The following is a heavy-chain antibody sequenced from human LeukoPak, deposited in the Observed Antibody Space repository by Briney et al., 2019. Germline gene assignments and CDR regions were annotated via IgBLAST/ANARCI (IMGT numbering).Heavy chain of an antibody. CDR2: INYDRSKE. CDR3: AKDEVVPSYYYIDV. J-gene: IGHJ6*03. V-gene: IGHV3-30*02. Sequence: QPGGSLRLSCAASGFTFSRFGMHWVRQAPGKGLEWVTFINYDRSKEYYADSVKGRFTISRDSSKNTLYLQMNSLRAEDTAVYYCAKDEVVPSYYYIDVWGKGTTVTVSS. CDR1: GFTFSRFG. D-gene: IGHD2-2*01.